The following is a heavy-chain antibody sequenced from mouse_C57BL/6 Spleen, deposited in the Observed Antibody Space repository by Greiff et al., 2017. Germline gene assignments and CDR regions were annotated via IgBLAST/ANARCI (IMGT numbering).Heavy chain of an antibody. V-gene: IGHV2-2*01. CDR2: ICGGGST. J-gene: IGHJ4*01. CDR3: ARESLRAMDY. CDR1: GFSLTSYG. Sequence: QVQLQQSGPGLVQPSHTLSITCTASGFSLTSYGVHWVRQSPGKGLEWLGVICGGGSTDYNAAFISRLSISTYSSKSHVFFRMTSLEAADSAIYYCARESLRAMDYWGQGTSVTVSS.